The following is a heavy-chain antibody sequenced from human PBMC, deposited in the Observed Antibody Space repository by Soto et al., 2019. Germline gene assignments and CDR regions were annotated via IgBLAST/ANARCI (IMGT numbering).Heavy chain of an antibody. Sequence: GGSLRLSCAASGFTVSSNYMIWVRQAPGKGLEWVSIIYSAGNTYYADSVEGRFTMSRDNSKNTLYLEMNSLRVEDTAVYYWARGERWLLLLDSWGQGTLVTVSS. CDR3: ARGERWLLLLDS. J-gene: IGHJ4*02. D-gene: IGHD1-26*01. V-gene: IGHV3-53*01. CDR1: GFTVSSNY. CDR2: IYSAGNT.